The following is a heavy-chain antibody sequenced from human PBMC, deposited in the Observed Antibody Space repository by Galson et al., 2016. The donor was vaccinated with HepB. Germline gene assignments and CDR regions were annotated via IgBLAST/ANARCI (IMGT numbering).Heavy chain of an antibody. V-gene: IGHV3-7*03. Sequence: SLRLSCAASGLTLSSYWMSWVRQAPGKGLEWVANIKQDGSEMYYVDSVKGRFTVSRDNSKNSLYLQMSSLRAEDTAVYYGATRRITGFGVYIQPVDVWGQGTMGIVSS. CDR2: IKQDGSEM. J-gene: IGHJ6*02. CDR1: GLTLSSYW. CDR3: ATRRITGFGVYIQPVDV. D-gene: IGHD3-3*01.